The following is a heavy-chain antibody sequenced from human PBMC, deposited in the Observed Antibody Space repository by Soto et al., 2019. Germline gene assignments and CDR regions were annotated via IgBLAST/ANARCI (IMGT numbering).Heavy chain of an antibody. Sequence: SETLSLTCAVSGGSISSSNWWSWVRQPPGKGLEWIGEIYHSGSTNYNPSLKSRVTISVDKSKNQFSLKLSSVTAADTAVYYCARDKWELPRAFLYWGQGTLVTVSS. V-gene: IGHV4-4*02. CDR1: GGSISSSNW. J-gene: IGHJ4*02. D-gene: IGHD1-26*01. CDR3: ARDKWELPRAFLY. CDR2: IYHSGST.